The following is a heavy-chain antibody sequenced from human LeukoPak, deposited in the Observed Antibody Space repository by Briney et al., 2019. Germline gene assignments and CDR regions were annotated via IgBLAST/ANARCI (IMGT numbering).Heavy chain of an antibody. CDR1: GFTFSSYW. CDR2: INSDGSST. V-gene: IGHV3-74*01. CDR3: ARDSRGPDGDFDY. D-gene: IGHD5-24*01. Sequence: GGSLRLSCAASGFTFSSYWMHWVRQAPGKGLVWVSRINSDGSSTIYADSVKGRFTIFRDNAKNTLYLQMNSLGAEDTAVYYCARDSRGPDGDFDYWGQGTLVTVSS. J-gene: IGHJ4*02.